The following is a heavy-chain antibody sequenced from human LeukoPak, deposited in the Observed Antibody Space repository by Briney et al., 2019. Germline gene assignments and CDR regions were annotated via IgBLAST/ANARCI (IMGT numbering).Heavy chain of an antibody. Sequence: PGGSLRLSCAASGFTFSSYWMSWVRQAPGKGLEWVANIKQDGSEKYYVDSVKGRFTISRDNAQNSLYLQMNSLRAEDTAVYYCASDSSPREHDYWGQGTLVTVAS. CDR2: IKQDGSEK. CDR1: GFTFSSYW. CDR3: ASDSSPREHDY. V-gene: IGHV3-7*03. D-gene: IGHD1/OR15-1a*01. J-gene: IGHJ4*02.